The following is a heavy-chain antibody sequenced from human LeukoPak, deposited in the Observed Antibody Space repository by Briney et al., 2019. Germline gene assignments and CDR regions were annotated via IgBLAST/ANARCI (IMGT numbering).Heavy chain of an antibody. J-gene: IGHJ6*02. V-gene: IGHV3-23*01. CDR1: ELTFSTNA. Sequence: GGSLRLSCVASELTFSTNAMSWVRQAPGKGLEWVSVIGGSGDTTYYADSVRGRFTISRDNFKTTLYLQMNSLTAEDTAIYYCAKGKSLPHYYYYGMDVWGQGTTVTASS. CDR2: IGGSGDTT. CDR3: AKGKSLPHYYYYGMDV.